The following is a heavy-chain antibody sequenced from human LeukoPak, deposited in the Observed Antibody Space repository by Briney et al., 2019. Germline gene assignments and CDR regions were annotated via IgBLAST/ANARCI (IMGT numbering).Heavy chain of an antibody. V-gene: IGHV1-18*01. CDR1: GYTFTSYG. Sequence: ASVKISCKASGYTFTSYGISWVRQAPGQGLEWMGWISAYNGNTNYAQKLQGRVTMTTDTSTSTAYMELRSLRSDDTAVYYCAGDRSPGSARYSYGPWGQGTLVTVSS. CDR2: ISAYNGNT. CDR3: AGDRSPGSARYSYGP. D-gene: IGHD5-18*01. J-gene: IGHJ5*02.